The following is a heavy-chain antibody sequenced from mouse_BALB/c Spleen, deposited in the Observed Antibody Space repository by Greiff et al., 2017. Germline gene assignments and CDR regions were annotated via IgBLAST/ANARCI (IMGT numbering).Heavy chain of an antibody. V-gene: IGHV3-6*02. CDR3: AREGDYRFSPWFAY. CDR2: ISYDGSN. J-gene: IGHJ3*01. D-gene: IGHD2-14*01. Sequence: DVQLVESGPGLVKPSQSLSLTCSVTGYSITSGYYWNWIRQFPGNKLEWMGYISYDGSNNYNPSLKNRISITRDTSKNQFFLKLNSVTTEDTATYYCAREGDYRFSPWFAYWGQGTLVTVSA. CDR1: GYSITSGYY.